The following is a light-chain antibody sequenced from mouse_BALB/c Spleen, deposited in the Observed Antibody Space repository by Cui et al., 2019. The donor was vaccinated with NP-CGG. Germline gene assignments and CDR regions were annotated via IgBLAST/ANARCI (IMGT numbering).Light chain of an antibody. CDR1: ARAVTTSNY. V-gene: IGLV1*01. Sequence: QAVVTQESALTTSPGETVTLTCRSSARAVTTSNYANWVREKPDHLFTGLIGGTNNRAPGVPARFSGSLIGDKAALTITGAQTEDEAIYFCALWYSNHWVFGGGTKLTVL. CDR2: GTN. J-gene: IGLJ1*01. CDR3: ALWYSNHWV.